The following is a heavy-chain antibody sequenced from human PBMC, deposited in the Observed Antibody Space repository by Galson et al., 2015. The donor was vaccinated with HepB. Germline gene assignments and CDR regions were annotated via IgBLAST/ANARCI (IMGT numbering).Heavy chain of an antibody. CDR2: IKQDGSEK. Sequence: SLRLSCAASGFTFSSYWMSWVRQAPGKGLEWVANIKQDGSEKYYVDSVKGRFTISRDNAKNSLYLQMNSLRAEDTAVYYCARADSSSWYLGCMDVWGQGTTVTVSS. CDR3: ARADSSSWYLGCMDV. D-gene: IGHD6-13*01. CDR1: GFTFSSYW. J-gene: IGHJ6*02. V-gene: IGHV3-7*03.